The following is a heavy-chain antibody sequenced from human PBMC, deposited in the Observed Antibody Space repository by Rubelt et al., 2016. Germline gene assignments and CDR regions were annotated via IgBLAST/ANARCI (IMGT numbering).Heavy chain of an antibody. Sequence: QVQLQESGPGLVKPSETLSLTCTVSGGSISSYYWTWIRQPPGKGLEWIGYIYYSGSTNYNPSLKSRVTISVDTTKNPFSLRLSSVTAADTAVYYCARQGIPVAGKLAWFDPWGQGTLVTVSS. CDR1: GGSISSYY. V-gene: IGHV4-59*08. J-gene: IGHJ5*02. D-gene: IGHD6-19*01. CDR3: ARQGIPVAGKLAWFDP. CDR2: IYYSGST.